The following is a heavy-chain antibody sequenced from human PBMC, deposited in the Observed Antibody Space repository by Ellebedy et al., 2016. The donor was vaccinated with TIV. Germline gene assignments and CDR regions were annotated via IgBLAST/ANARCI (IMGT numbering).Heavy chain of an antibody. CDR3: ARDAAYDILTGYYIGAFDI. J-gene: IGHJ3*02. CDR1: GFTFSSYA. Sequence: GESLKISCAASGFTFSSYAMSWVRQAPGKGLEWVSSISSSSSYIYYADSVKGRFTISRDNAKNSLYLQMNSLRAEDTAVYYCARDAAYDILTGYYIGAFDIWGQGTMVTVSS. D-gene: IGHD3-9*01. V-gene: IGHV3-21*01. CDR2: ISSSSSYI.